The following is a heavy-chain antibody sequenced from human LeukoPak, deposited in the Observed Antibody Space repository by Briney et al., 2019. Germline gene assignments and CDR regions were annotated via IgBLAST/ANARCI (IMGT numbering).Heavy chain of an antibody. CDR2: IYYRGNT. J-gene: IGHJ1*01. CDR3: ARGRRVAGKGEYFQH. V-gene: IGHV4-59*12. Sequence: SETLSLTCTVSGGSISSYYWSWIRQPPGKGLEWIGYIYYRGNTNYNPSLKSRVTVSVDTSKNQFSLKLSSVTAADTAVYYCARGRRVAGKGEYFQHWGQGTLVTVSS. D-gene: IGHD6-19*01. CDR1: GGSISSYY.